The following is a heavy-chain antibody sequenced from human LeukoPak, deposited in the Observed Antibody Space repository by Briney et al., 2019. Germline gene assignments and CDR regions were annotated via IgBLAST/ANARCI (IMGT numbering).Heavy chain of an antibody. D-gene: IGHD1-26*01. CDR1: GFNFRGYA. CDR3: AKEVVLGESNYFYYGMDV. CDR2: ISGSGARA. Sequence: GGSLRLSCAASGFNFRGYAMSWVRQAPGKGLEWVSGISGSGARAHYAESVRGRFTISRDSSQNTLHLEMNSLRAEDTAVYYCAKEVVLGESNYFYYGMDVWGQGTTVTVSS. J-gene: IGHJ6*02. V-gene: IGHV3-23*01.